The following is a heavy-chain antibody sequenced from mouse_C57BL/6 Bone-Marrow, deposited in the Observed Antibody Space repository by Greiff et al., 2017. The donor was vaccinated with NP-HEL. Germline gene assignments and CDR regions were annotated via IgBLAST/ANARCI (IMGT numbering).Heavy chain of an antibody. CDR1: GYTFTSYW. CDR3: ATPTGAY. V-gene: IGHV1-59*01. J-gene: IGHJ3*01. D-gene: IGHD1-1*01. Sequence: VQLQQPGAELVRPGTSVKLSCKASGYTFTSYWMHWVKQRPGQGLEWIGVIDPSDSYTNYNQQFKGKATLTVDTSSSTAYMQLSSLTSEDSAVYYCATPTGAYCGQGTLVTVSA. CDR2: IDPSDSYT.